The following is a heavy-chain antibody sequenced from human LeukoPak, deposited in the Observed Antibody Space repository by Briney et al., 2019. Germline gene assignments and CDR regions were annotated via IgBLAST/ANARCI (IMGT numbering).Heavy chain of an antibody. D-gene: IGHD6-19*01. CDR2: ISSSSNYI. Sequence: GGSLRLSCAASGFTFSSYSMNWVRQAPGKGLEWVSSISSSSNYIYYADSVKGRFTISRDNAKNSLYLQMNSLRAEDTAVYYCARDSEVRIAVAGTGNDYWGQGTLVTVSS. J-gene: IGHJ4*02. CDR3: ARDSEVRIAVAGTGNDY. CDR1: GFTFSSYS. V-gene: IGHV3-21*01.